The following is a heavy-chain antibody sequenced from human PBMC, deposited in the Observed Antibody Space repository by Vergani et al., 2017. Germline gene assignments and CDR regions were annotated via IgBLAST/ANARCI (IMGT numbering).Heavy chain of an antibody. CDR1: GFTFSSYG. D-gene: IGHD2-2*01. J-gene: IGHJ6*03. CDR2: IWYDGSNK. CDR3: ARDGRYCSXTSCNRYYYYYMDV. Sequence: QVQLVESGGGVVQPGRSLRLSCAASGFTFSSYGMHWVRQAPGKGLEWVAVIWYDGSNKYYADSVKGRFTISRDNSKNTLYLQMNSLRAEDTAVYYCARDGRYCSXTSCNRYYYYYMDVWGKGTTVTVSS. V-gene: IGHV3-33*01.